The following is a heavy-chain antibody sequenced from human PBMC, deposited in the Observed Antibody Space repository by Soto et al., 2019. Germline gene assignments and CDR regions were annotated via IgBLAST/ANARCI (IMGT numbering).Heavy chain of an antibody. V-gene: IGHV3-30*01. D-gene: IGHD3-3*01. Sequence: GGSLRLSCVGSGFILSNNAMHWVRQAPGKGLEWVALISFDSSEIHYADSVKGRFTISRDNPRNTLFLHVNSPRADDTAVYYCAIARVADSSLDHWGQGTLVTVSS. CDR2: ISFDSSEI. J-gene: IGHJ4*02. CDR1: GFILSNNA. CDR3: AIARVADSSLDH.